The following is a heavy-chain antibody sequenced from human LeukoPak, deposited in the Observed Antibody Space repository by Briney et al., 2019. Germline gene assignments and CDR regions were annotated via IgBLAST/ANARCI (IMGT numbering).Heavy chain of an antibody. CDR3: AKGQYYDSWSGYSFDY. Sequence: GGSLRLSCAASGFTFSSYAMSWVRQAPGKGLEWVSAISGSGGSTYYADSVKGRFTISRDNSKNTLYLQMNSLRAEDTAVFYCAKGQYYDSWSGYSFDYWGQGTLVTVSS. V-gene: IGHV3-23*01. D-gene: IGHD3-3*01. CDR1: GFTFSSYA. CDR2: ISGSGGST. J-gene: IGHJ4*02.